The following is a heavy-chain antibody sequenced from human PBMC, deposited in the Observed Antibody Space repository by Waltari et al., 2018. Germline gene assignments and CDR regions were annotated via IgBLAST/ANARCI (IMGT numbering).Heavy chain of an antibody. Sequence: VRLLESGGGLVQPGGSLRLSCAASGFTFSDYSISWVRQSPEKGLGWVSAIRGSGHLAHYADSVKGRFTISRDNSKNTLYLQMNSLRAGDTAIYYCAKLWDLSGYWGQGALVTVSS. CDR2: IRGSGHLA. V-gene: IGHV3-23*01. J-gene: IGHJ4*02. CDR1: GFTFSDYS. D-gene: IGHD1-26*01. CDR3: AKLWDLSGY.